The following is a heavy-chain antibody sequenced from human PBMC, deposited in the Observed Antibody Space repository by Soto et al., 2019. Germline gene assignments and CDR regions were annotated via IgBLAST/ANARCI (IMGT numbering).Heavy chain of an antibody. Sequence: HPGGSLRLSCAASGFTFSSYAMSRVRQAPGKGLEWVSAISDSGGTTYYADSVKGRFTISRDNSKNTLYLQMTSLRAEDTAVYYCAAPRPNRYYYYYMDVWGKGTTVTVSS. J-gene: IGHJ6*03. CDR3: AAPRPNRYYYYYMDV. CDR1: GFTFSSYA. CDR2: ISDSGGTT. V-gene: IGHV3-23*01.